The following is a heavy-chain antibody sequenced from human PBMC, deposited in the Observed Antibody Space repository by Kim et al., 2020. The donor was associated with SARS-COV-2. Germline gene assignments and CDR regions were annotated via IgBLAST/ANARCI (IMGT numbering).Heavy chain of an antibody. J-gene: IGHJ3*02. V-gene: IGHV4-4*02. CDR2: IYHSGST. CDR3: ARGKYYDFWSGYYTAFDI. CDR1: GGSISSSNW. Sequence: SETLSLTCAVSGGSISSSNWWSWVRQPPGKGLEWIGGIYHSGSTNYNPSLKSRVTISVDKSKNQFSLKLSSVTAADTAVYYCARGKYYDFWSGYYTAFDIWGQGTMVTVSS. D-gene: IGHD3-3*01.